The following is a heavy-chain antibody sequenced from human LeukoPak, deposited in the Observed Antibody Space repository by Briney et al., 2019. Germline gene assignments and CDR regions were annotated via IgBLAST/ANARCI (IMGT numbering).Heavy chain of an antibody. J-gene: IGHJ6*03. CDR2: INHSGST. CDR3: ARGLGGMVREVANYYYYYMDV. CDR1: GGSFSGYY. D-gene: IGHD3-10*01. V-gene: IGHV4-34*01. Sequence: PSETLSLTCAVYGGSFSGYYWSWIRQPPGKGLEWLGEINHSGSTNYNTSLKSRVTISVDTSKNQFYLKLSSVTAADTAVYYCARGLGGMVREVANYYYYYMDVWGKGTTVTVSS.